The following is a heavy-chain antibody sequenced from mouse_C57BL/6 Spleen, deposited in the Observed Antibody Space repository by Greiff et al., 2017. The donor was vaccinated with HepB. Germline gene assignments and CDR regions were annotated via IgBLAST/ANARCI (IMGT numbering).Heavy chain of an antibody. CDR3: AREGLAPYYAMDY. D-gene: IGHD2-2*01. J-gene: IGHJ4*01. Sequence: QVQLQQSGPELVKPGASVKISCKASGYAFSSSWMNWVKQRPGKGLEWIGRIYPGDGDTNYNGKFKGKATLTADKSSSTAYMQLSSLTSEDSAVYFCAREGLAPYYAMDYWGQGTSVTVSS. CDR2: IYPGDGDT. CDR1: GYAFSSSW. V-gene: IGHV1-82*01.